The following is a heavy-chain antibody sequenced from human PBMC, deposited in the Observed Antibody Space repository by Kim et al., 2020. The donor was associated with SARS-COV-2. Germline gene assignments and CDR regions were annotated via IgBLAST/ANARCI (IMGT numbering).Heavy chain of an antibody. V-gene: IGHV3-15*01. Sequence: AAPVKGRFTNSREDSKNTLSLQMNSLKTEDTAVYYCTTEDVVRGVTPFDYWGQGTLVTVSS. J-gene: IGHJ4*02. D-gene: IGHD3-10*01. CDR3: TTEDVVRGVTPFDY.